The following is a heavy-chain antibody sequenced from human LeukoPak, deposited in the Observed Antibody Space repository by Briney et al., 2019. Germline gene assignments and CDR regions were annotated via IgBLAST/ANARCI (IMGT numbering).Heavy chain of an antibody. CDR1: GGTFSSYA. CDR3: ARGWGDTIFGVTPSDYYYYMDV. V-gene: IGHV1-69*05. CDR2: IIPIFGTA. D-gene: IGHD3-3*01. J-gene: IGHJ6*03. Sequence: SVKVSCKASGGTFSSYAISWVRQAPGQGLEWMGGIIPIFGTANYAQKFQGRVTITTDESTSTAYMELSSLRSEDTAVYYCARGWGDTIFGVTPSDYYYYMDVWGKGTTVTVSS.